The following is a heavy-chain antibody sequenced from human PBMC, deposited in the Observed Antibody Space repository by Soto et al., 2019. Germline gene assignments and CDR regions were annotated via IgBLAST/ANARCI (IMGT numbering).Heavy chain of an antibody. CDR2: IYHSGST. D-gene: IGHD3-22*01. J-gene: IGHJ2*01. Sequence: SETLSLTCAVSGGSISSSNWWSWVRQPPGKGLEWIGEIYHSGSTNYNPSLKSRVTISVDKSKNQFSLKLSSVTAADTAVYYCARDRHIYDSSGYPLRYLDLWGRGSLVTVSS. V-gene: IGHV4-4*02. CDR1: GGSISSSNW. CDR3: ARDRHIYDSSGYPLRYLDL.